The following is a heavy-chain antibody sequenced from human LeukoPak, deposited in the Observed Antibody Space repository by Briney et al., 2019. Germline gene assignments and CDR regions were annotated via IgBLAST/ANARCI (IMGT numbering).Heavy chain of an antibody. CDR3: ARVSGITMIVVLQSDAFDI. Sequence: SETLSLTCTVSGGSISSSSYYWGWIRQPPGKGLEWIGSIYYSGSTYYNPSLKSRVTISVDTSKNQFSLKLSSVTAADTAVYYCARVSGITMIVVLQSDAFDIWGQGTMVTVSS. V-gene: IGHV4-39*07. CDR1: GGSISSSSYY. CDR2: IYYSGST. J-gene: IGHJ3*02. D-gene: IGHD3-22*01.